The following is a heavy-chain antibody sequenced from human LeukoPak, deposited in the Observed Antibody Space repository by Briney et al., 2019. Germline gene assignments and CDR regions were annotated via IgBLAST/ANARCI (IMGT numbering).Heavy chain of an antibody. Sequence: PGASLRLSCAASGFTFSSYAMSWVRQAPGKGLEWVSAISGSGGSTYYADSVKGRFTISRDNSKNTLYLQMNSLRAEDTAVYYCAKGRRELLRFGELSFDPWGQGTLVTVSS. V-gene: IGHV3-23*01. CDR2: ISGSGGST. D-gene: IGHD3-10*01. J-gene: IGHJ5*02. CDR3: AKGRRELLRFGELSFDP. CDR1: GFTFSSYA.